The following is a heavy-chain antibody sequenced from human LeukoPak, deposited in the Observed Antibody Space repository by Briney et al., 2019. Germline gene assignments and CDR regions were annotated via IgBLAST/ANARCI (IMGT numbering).Heavy chain of an antibody. Sequence: PGGSLRLSCAASGFTFSSYSMNWVRQAPGKGLEWVSSISSSSSYIYYADSVKGRFTISRDNAKNSLYLQMNSLRAEDTAVYYCARDQGVPSTGYYYGMDVWGQGTTVTVSS. J-gene: IGHJ6*02. CDR1: GFTFSSYS. D-gene: IGHD3-10*01. CDR2: ISSSSSYI. V-gene: IGHV3-21*01. CDR3: ARDQGVPSTGYYYGMDV.